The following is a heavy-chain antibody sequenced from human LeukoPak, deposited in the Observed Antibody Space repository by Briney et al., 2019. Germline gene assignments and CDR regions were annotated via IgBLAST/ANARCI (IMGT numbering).Heavy chain of an antibody. Sequence: GGSLTLSCAASEFTFTTYGMHWVRQAPGKGLEWVAVIWYDGNNKYYADSVKGRFTISRDNSKSTLYLQMNSLRAEDTAVYYCARDIAVAGNNLGGYFDYWGQGTLVTVSS. CDR1: EFTFTTYG. V-gene: IGHV3-33*01. D-gene: IGHD6-19*01. CDR2: IWYDGNNK. CDR3: ARDIAVAGNNLGGYFDY. J-gene: IGHJ4*02.